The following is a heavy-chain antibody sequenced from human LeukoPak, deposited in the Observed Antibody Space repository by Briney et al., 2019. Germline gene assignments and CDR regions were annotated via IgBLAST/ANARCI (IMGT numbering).Heavy chain of an antibody. J-gene: IGHJ3*02. CDR2: INHSGST. CDR3: ARDSSSGNDAFDI. CDR1: GGSFSGYY. D-gene: IGHD6-6*01. Sequence: SETLSLTCAVYGGSFSGYYWSWIRQPPGKGLEWIGEINHSGSTNYNPALKSRVTISVDTSKNQSSLKLRSVTAADTAVHYCARDSSSGNDAFDIWGQGTMVTVSS. V-gene: IGHV4-34*01.